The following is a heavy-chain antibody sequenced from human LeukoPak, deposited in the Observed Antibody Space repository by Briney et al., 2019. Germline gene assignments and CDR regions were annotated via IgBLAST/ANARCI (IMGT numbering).Heavy chain of an antibody. Sequence: ASVKVSCKAYGYTFTSYGISWVRQAPGQGLEWMGWISAYNGNTNYAQKLQGRVTMTTDTSTSTAYMELRSLRSDDTAVYYCAREPYDILTGYLGSRFDPWGQGTLVTVSS. D-gene: IGHD3-9*01. CDR3: AREPYDILTGYLGSRFDP. J-gene: IGHJ5*02. V-gene: IGHV1-18*04. CDR2: ISAYNGNT. CDR1: GYTFTSYG.